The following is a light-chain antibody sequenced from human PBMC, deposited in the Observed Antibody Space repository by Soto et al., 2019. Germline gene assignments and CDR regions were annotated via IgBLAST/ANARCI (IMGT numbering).Light chain of an antibody. CDR2: GNN. J-gene: IGLJ2*01. Sequence: QSVLTQPPSVSGAPGQRVTISCTGSSSNIGAGYDVHWYQHLPGTAPKLLIYGNNNRPSGVPDRFSGSKSGTSASLAITGLQAADETHYYCQSFDSSLSVVFGGGTKLTVL. V-gene: IGLV1-40*01. CDR3: QSFDSSLSVV. CDR1: SSNIGAGYD.